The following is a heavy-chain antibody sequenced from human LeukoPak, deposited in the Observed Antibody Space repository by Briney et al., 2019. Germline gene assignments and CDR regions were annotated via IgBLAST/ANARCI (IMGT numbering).Heavy chain of an antibody. CDR2: ISSLSGTI. CDR3: VRDQGGAVSY. J-gene: IGHJ4*02. CDR1: GFTFSSYS. Sequence: GGSLRLSCAASGFTFSSYSINWVRQAPGKGLEWVSYISSLSGTINYADSVKGRFIISRDNAKNSMFLQVNSLKAEDTAVYYCVRDQGGAVSYWGQGTLVTVSS. V-gene: IGHV3-48*01. D-gene: IGHD3-16*01.